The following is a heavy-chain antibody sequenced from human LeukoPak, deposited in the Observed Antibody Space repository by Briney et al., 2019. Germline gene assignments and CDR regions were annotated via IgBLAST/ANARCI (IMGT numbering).Heavy chain of an antibody. Sequence: GGSLRLSCAASGFTFSNAWVNWVRQAPGKGLEWVGRIKTKTDGGTTDYAAPVKGRFIISRDDSESTVFLQMNSLKTEDTAIYYCTTDPLSIMISSDNWGQGILVTVSS. V-gene: IGHV3-15*07. CDR2: IKTKTDGGTT. CDR3: TTDPLSIMISSDN. D-gene: IGHD3-16*01. CDR1: GFTFSNAW. J-gene: IGHJ4*02.